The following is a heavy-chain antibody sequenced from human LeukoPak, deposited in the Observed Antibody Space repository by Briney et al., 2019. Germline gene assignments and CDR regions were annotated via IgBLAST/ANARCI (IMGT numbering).Heavy chain of an antibody. D-gene: IGHD3-3*01. V-gene: IGHV1-18*01. CDR1: GYTFTSYG. Sequence: ASVKVSCKASGYTFTSYGISWVRQAPGQGLEWMGWISAYNGNTNYAQKLQGRVTMTTDTSTSTAYMELRSLRSDDTAVYYCAGNTIFGVVITSFDYWGQGTLVTVSS. J-gene: IGHJ4*02. CDR2: ISAYNGNT. CDR3: AGNTIFGVVITSFDY.